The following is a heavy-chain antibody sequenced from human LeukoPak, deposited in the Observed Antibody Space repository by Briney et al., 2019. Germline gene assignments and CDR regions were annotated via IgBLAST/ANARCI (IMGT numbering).Heavy chain of an antibody. D-gene: IGHD6-6*01. CDR1: GFTFSDYG. J-gene: IGHJ4*02. CDR3: AKDVAARQVFDY. CDR2: IRYDGNEK. Sequence: GGSLRLSCAASGFTFSDYGLHWVRQAPGKGLEWVAFIRYDGNEKYYADSVKGRFTISRDNSKNTLYLQMNSLRAEDTAAYYCAKDVAARQVFDYWGQGTLVTVSS. V-gene: IGHV3-30*02.